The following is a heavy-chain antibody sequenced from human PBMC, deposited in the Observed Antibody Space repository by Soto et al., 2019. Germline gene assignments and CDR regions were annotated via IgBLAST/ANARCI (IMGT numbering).Heavy chain of an antibody. J-gene: IGHJ4*02. V-gene: IGHV1-3*01. CDR1: GYTFTSYA. CDR2: INAGNGNT. Sequence: KVSCKASGYTFTSYAMHWVRQAPGQRLEWMGXINAGNGNTKXSQKFQGRVTITRDTPASTDYMALSSLRSEDTAVYYCARSDGPLGDYWGQGTLVTVSS. CDR3: ARSDGPLGDY. D-gene: IGHD4-17*01.